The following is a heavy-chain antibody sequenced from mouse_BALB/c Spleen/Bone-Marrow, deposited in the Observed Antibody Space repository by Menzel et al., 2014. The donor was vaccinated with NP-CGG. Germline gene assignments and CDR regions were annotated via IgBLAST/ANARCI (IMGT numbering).Heavy chain of an antibody. Sequence: VKLMESGAELARPGAPVKMSCKASGYTFTSYTMHWVKQRPGQGLEWIGYINPSSGYTNYNQKFKDKATLTADKSSSTAYMQLSSLTSEDSAVYYCARFFYDYDGPWFAYWGQGTLVTVSA. J-gene: IGHJ3*01. CDR3: ARFFYDYDGPWFAY. V-gene: IGHV1-4*01. CDR1: GYTFTSYT. CDR2: INPSSGYT. D-gene: IGHD2-4*01.